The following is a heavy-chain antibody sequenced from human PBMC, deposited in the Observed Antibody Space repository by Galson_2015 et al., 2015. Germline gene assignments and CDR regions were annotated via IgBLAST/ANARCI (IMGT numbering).Heavy chain of an antibody. Sequence: SVKVSCKASGGTFSSYAISWVRQAPGQGLEWMGGIIPIFGTANYAQKFQGRVTITADESTSTAYMELSSLRSEDTAVYYCETERCSSTSCYHTDAFDIWGQGTMVTVSS. CDR1: GGTFSSYA. D-gene: IGHD2-2*01. V-gene: IGHV1-69*13. CDR2: IIPIFGTA. J-gene: IGHJ3*02. CDR3: ETERCSSTSCYHTDAFDI.